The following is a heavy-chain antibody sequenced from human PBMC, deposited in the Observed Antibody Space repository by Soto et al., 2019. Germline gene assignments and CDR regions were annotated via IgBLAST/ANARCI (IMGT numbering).Heavy chain of an antibody. Sequence: LSCAASGFTFSDYYMSCIRQAPGKWLEYISYISSSSGSTNYADSVKGRFTISRDNAKNSLYLQMSSLRAEDTAVYYCARDRGGYDRLYYYHGMDVWGQGTTVTVSS. CDR3: ARDRGGYDRLYYYHGMDV. V-gene: IGHV3-11*06. J-gene: IGHJ6*02. D-gene: IGHD5-12*01. CDR2: ISSSSGST. CDR1: GFTFSDYY.